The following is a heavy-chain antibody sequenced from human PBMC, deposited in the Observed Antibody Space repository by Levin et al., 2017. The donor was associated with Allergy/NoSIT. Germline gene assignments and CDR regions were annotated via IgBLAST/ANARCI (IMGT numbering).Heavy chain of an antibody. V-gene: IGHV3-30-3*01. J-gene: IGHJ4*02. CDR1: GFTFSSYA. Sequence: GGSLRLSCAASGFTFSSYAMHWVRQAPGKGLEWVAVISYDGSNKYYADSVKGRFTISRDNSKNTLYLQMNSLRAEDTAVYYCARDFETFKDIVVVPAAMHFDYWGQGTLVTVSS. CDR3: ARDFETFKDIVVVPAAMHFDY. D-gene: IGHD2-2*01. CDR2: ISYDGSNK.